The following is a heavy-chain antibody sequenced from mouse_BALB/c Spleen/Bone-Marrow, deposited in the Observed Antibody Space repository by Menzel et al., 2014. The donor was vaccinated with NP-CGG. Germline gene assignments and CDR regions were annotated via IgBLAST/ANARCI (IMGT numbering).Heavy chain of an antibody. CDR3: ARGGISVDY. J-gene: IGHJ2*01. Sequence: VQRVKSGAELVRPGSSVKISRKASGYAFSSYRMNWVKQRPGQGLEWIGQIYPGDSDTDYNGKFKGKATLTADKSSNTAYMQLTSLTSEDSAVYFCARGGISVDYWGQGTTLTVSS. V-gene: IGHV1-80*01. CDR2: IYPGDSDT. CDR1: GYAFSSYR.